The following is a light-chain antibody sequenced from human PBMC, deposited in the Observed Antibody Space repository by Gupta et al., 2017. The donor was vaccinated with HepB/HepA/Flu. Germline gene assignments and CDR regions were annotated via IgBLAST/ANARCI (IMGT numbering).Light chain of an antibody. CDR2: GNS. Sequence: QSVLTQPPSVSGAPGQRVTISCTGSSSNIGAGYDVHWYQQLPGTAPKLPIYGNSNRPSGVPDRFSGSKSGTSASLAITGLQAEDEADYYCQSYDSSLSAVVFGGGTKLTGL. V-gene: IGLV1-40*01. CDR1: SSNIGAGYD. CDR3: QSYDSSLSAVV. J-gene: IGLJ2*01.